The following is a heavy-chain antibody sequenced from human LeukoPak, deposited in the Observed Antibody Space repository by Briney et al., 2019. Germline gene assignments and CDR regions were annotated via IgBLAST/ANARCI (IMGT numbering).Heavy chain of an antibody. Sequence: GGSLRLSCAASGFTFSDYYMSWIRQAPGKGLEWVSYISSSGSTIYYADSVKGRFTISRDNAKNSLYLQMNSLRAEDTAEYYCARCGTPLLWFGEPHFDYWGQGTLVTVSS. D-gene: IGHD3-10*01. CDR2: ISSSGSTI. CDR1: GFTFSDYY. CDR3: ARCGTPLLWFGEPHFDY. J-gene: IGHJ4*02. V-gene: IGHV3-11*01.